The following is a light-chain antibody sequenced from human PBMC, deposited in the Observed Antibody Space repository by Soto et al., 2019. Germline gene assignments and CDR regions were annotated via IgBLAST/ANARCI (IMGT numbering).Light chain of an antibody. CDR2: GSS. J-gene: IGKJ5*01. CDR3: QQRFNWQVT. Sequence: EIVLKQSPGTLSLTPGARATLSCRASQSVSSNYLAWYQQKPGQAPRLLIFGSSIRGTGIPARFSGSGSGTYFTLTISSLEPEDFAVYCCQQRFNWQVTFGQGTRLEI. CDR1: QSVSSNY. V-gene: IGKV3D-20*02.